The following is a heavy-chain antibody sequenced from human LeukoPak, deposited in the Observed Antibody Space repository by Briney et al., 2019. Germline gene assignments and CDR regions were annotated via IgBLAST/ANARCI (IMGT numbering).Heavy chain of an antibody. CDR1: GYSFTNYW. Sequence: GESLKISCKGSGYSFTNYWIGWVRQMPGKGLEWMGIIFPDDSDTRYSPSFQGQVTISADKSISTAYPQWSSLKASDSATYYCARRDILTGILDYWGQGTLVTVSS. CDR2: IFPDDSDT. D-gene: IGHD3-9*01. J-gene: IGHJ4*02. V-gene: IGHV5-51*03. CDR3: ARRDILTGILDY.